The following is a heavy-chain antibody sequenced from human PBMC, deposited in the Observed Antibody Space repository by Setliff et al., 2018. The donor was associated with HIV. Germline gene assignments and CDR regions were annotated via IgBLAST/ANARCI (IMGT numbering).Heavy chain of an antibody. CDR1: GFTFGNFW. J-gene: IGHJ4*02. CDR2: ISGSDDTV. D-gene: IGHD4-17*01. Sequence: GGSLRLSCAASGFTFGNFWMHWVRQAPGKGLEWVSYISGSDDTVLYAESVKGRFSVSRDNADNSLSLQMNGLRDDDTAVYFCATSSPPDDYGDLGGIDHWGQGTLVTVSS. V-gene: IGHV3-48*03. CDR3: ATSSPPDDYGDLGGIDH.